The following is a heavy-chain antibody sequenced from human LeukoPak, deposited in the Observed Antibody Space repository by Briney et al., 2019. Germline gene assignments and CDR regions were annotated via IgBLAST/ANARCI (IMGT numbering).Heavy chain of an antibody. CDR1: GFTFSSYW. J-gene: IGHJ3*02. CDR3: AKGRGSEWELLSNAFDI. D-gene: IGHD1-26*01. V-gene: IGHV3-30*18. CDR2: ISYDGSNK. Sequence: GGSLRLSCAASGFTFSSYWMSWVRQAPGKGLEWVAVISYDGSNKYYADSVKGRFTISRDNSKNTLYLQMNSLRAEDTAVYYCAKGRGSEWELLSNAFDIWGQGTMVTVSS.